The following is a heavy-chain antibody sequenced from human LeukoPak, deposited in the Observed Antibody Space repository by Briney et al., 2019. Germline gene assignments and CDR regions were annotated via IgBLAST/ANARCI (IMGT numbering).Heavy chain of an antibody. CDR3: AVEYCSSTSCYDY. CDR2: IYYSGST. J-gene: IGHJ4*02. Sequence: PSETLSLTCTVSGGSISSSSYYWGWIRQPPGKGLEWIGSIYYSGSTYYNPSLKSRVTISVDTSKNQFSLKLSSVTAADTAVYYCAVEYCSSTSCYDYWGREPWSPSPQ. D-gene: IGHD2-2*01. V-gene: IGHV4-39*01. CDR1: GGSISSSSYY.